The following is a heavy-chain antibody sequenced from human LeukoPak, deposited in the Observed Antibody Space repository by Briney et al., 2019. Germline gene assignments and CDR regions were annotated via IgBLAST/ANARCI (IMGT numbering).Heavy chain of an antibody. V-gene: IGHV3-53*01. D-gene: IGHD3-22*01. J-gene: IGHJ3*02. CDR2: IYSGGST. CDR3: ARDKAYYYDSSGSAGDAFDI. Sequence: PGGSLRLSCAASGFTVSSNYMSWVRQAPGKGLEWVSVIYSGGSTYYADSVKGRFTISRDNSKNTLYLQMNSLRVEDTAVYYCARDKAYYYDSSGSAGDAFDIWGQGTMVTVSS. CDR1: GFTVSSNY.